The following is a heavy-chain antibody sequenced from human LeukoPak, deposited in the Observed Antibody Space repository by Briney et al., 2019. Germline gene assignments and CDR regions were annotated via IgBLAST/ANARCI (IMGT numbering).Heavy chain of an antibody. CDR1: GYTFTSYS. D-gene: IGHD2-15*01. CDR2: ISAHNGNT. Sequence: ASVNVSCKASGYTFTSYSISWVRQAPGQGLEWMGSISAHNGNTNYAQKLQGRVTMTTDTSTSTAYMELRSLRPDDTALYYCARDPRGYCSAGTCYSLSDWFDPWGQGTLVIVSS. V-gene: IGHV1-18*01. CDR3: ARDPRGYCSAGTCYSLSDWFDP. J-gene: IGHJ5*02.